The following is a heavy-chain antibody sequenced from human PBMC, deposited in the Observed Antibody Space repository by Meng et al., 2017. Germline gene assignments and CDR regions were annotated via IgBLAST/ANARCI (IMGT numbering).Heavy chain of an antibody. J-gene: IGHJ4*02. CDR3: ARDRSSSGFDY. CDR1: GFTFSSYS. CDR2: ISSSSYI. Sequence: EVQLVESGGGLVKPGGSLRRSCAASGFTFSSYSMNWVRQAPGKGLEWVSSISSSSYIYYADSVKGRFTISRDNAKNTLYLQMNSLRAEDTAVYYCARDRSSSGFDYWGQGTLVTVSS. D-gene: IGHD6-19*01. V-gene: IGHV3-21*01.